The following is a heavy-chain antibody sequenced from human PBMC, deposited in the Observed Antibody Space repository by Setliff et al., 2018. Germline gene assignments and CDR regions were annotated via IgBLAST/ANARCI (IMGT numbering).Heavy chain of an antibody. Sequence: ASVKVSCKASGYTFTSYDINWVRQATGQGLEWMGWMNPNSGNTGYAQKFQGRVTMTRNTSISTAYMDLSSLRFEDTAVYYCARLRYYGSGSYLDYWGQGTLVTVSS. V-gene: IGHV1-8*02. CDR2: MNPNSGNT. CDR3: ARLRYYGSGSYLDY. CDR1: GYTFTSYD. D-gene: IGHD3-10*01. J-gene: IGHJ4*02.